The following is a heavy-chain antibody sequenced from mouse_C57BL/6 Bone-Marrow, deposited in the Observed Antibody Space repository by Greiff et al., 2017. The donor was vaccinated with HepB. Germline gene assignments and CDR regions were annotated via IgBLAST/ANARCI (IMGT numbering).Heavy chain of an antibody. Sequence: VKLVESGAELVRPGASVTLSCKASGYTFTDYEMHWVKQTPVHGLEWIGAIDPETGGTAYNQKFKGKAILTADKSSSTAYMELRSLTSEDSAVYYCTRSSTVVAHFDYWGQGTTLTVSS. V-gene: IGHV1-15*01. D-gene: IGHD1-1*01. CDR2: IDPETGGT. CDR3: TRSSTVVAHFDY. J-gene: IGHJ2*01. CDR1: GYTFTDYE.